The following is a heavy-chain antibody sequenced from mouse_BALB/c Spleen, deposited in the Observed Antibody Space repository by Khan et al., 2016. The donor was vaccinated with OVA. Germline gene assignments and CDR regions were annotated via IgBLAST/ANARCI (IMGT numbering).Heavy chain of an antibody. Sequence: QVQLQQSGAELARPGASVKMSCKASGYTFTSYTMHWVKQRPGQGLEWIGYIIPSTVYTNYNQQFKDMATLTADKSSSTAYMQLGSQTSEDSPVDSCASDFHYYGSRGAMDNWGQGTAVTVSS. J-gene: IGHJ4*01. V-gene: IGHV1-4*01. CDR1: GYTFTSYT. D-gene: IGHD1-1*01. CDR2: IIPSTVYT. CDR3: ASDFHYYGSRGAMDN.